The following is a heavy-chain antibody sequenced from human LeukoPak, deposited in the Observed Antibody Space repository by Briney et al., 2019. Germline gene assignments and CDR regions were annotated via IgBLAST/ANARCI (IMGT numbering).Heavy chain of an antibody. CDR2: ISDSAGST. Sequence: GGSLRLSCAASGFTFSTYAMSWVRQAPGKGLEWVSGISDSAGSTYYADSVKGRFTISRDNSKNTLYLQMNSLRAEDTAVYYCARDQGSSWSNPFDYWGQGTLVTVSS. CDR1: GFTFSTYA. V-gene: IGHV3-23*01. D-gene: IGHD6-13*01. CDR3: ARDQGSSWSNPFDY. J-gene: IGHJ4*02.